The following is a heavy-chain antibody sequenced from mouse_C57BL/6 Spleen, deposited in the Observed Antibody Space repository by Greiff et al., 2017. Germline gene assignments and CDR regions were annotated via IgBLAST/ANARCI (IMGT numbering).Heavy chain of an antibody. CDR1: GYAFSSSW. D-gene: IGHD2-4*01. J-gene: IGHJ4*01. CDR2: IYPGDGDT. CDR3: AFDYDGYAMDY. V-gene: IGHV1-82*01. Sequence: VQLQQSGPELVKPGASVKISCKASGYAFSSSWMNWVKQRPGKGLEWIGRIYPGDGDTNYNGKFKGKATLTADKSSSTAYMQLSSLTSEDSAVYFCAFDYDGYAMDYWGQGTSVTVSS.